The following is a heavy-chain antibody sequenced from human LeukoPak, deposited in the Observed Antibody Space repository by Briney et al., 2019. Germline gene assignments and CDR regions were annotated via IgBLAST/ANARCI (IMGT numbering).Heavy chain of an antibody. Sequence: GASVKVSCKASGYTFTSYGISWVRQAPGQGLEWMGWISAYNGNTNYAQKLQGRVTMTTDTSTSTAYMELRSLRSDDTAAYYCARVPDYGDYLHFDYWGQGTLVTVSS. CDR1: GYTFTSYG. J-gene: IGHJ4*02. CDR2: ISAYNGNT. V-gene: IGHV1-18*01. D-gene: IGHD4-17*01. CDR3: ARVPDYGDYLHFDY.